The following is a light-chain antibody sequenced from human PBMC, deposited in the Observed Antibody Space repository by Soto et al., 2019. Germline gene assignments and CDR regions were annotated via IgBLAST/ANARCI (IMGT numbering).Light chain of an antibody. CDR3: QQYYSTPYT. CDR1: QSVLYRSSNKNY. V-gene: IGKV4-1*01. CDR2: WAS. Sequence: DIVMTQSPDSLAVSLGERATINCKSSQSVLYRSSNKNYLAWYQQKPGQPPKLLIYWASTRESGVPDRFFGSGSGTDFTLTISSLQAADVAVYYCQQYYSTPYTFGQGTKLEIK. J-gene: IGKJ2*01.